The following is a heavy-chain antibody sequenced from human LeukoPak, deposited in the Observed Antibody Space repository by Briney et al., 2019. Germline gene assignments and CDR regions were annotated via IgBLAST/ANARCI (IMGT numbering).Heavy chain of an antibody. V-gene: IGHV3-33*01. J-gene: IGHJ5*02. Sequence: GVSLRLSCAASVFTFSSYGMHWVRQAPGKGLKWVAVIWYDGSNKYYADSVKGRFTISRDNSKNTLYLQMNSLRAEDTAVYYCARDRGGFNWFDPWGQGTLVTVSS. CDR1: VFTFSSYG. CDR3: ARDRGGFNWFDP. D-gene: IGHD3-10*01. CDR2: IWYDGSNK.